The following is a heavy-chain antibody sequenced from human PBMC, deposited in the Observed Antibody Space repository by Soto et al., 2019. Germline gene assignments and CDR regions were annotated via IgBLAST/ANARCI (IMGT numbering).Heavy chain of an antibody. Sequence: GGSLRLSCAASGFTFSSYAMSWVRQAPGKGLEWVSTISGSGGNTYYADSVKGRFTISRDNSKTTLYLQMSSLRAEDTAVYYCAKEWQQLPSWGQGTQVTVSS. CDR1: GFTFSSYA. V-gene: IGHV3-23*01. CDR2: ISGSGGNT. D-gene: IGHD6-13*01. CDR3: AKEWQQLPS. J-gene: IGHJ5*02.